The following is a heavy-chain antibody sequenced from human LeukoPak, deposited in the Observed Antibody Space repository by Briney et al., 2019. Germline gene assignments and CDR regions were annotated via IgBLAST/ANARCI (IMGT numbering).Heavy chain of an antibody. V-gene: IGHV3-33*08. CDR3: ARVSVPAFEIVGATTWYFDY. CDR2: IWYDGSNK. CDR1: GFTFSSYG. Sequence: GGSPRLSCAASGFTFSSYGMHWVRQAPGKGLEWVAVIWYDGSNKYYADSVKGRFTISRDNSKNTLYLQMNSLRAEDTAVYYCARVSVPAFEIVGATTWYFDYWGQGTLVTVSS. J-gene: IGHJ4*02. D-gene: IGHD1-26*01.